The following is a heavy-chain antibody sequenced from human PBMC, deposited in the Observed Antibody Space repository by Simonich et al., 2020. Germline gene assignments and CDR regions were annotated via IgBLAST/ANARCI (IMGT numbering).Heavy chain of an antibody. Sequence: EVQLLESGGGLVQPGGSLRLSCAASGFTFSSYAMSWVRQAPGKGGGWVSAIRGSGGSTYYADSVKGRFTISRDNSKNTRYLQMNSLRAEDTAVYYCATYYFDYWGQGTLVTVSS. CDR2: IRGSGGST. J-gene: IGHJ4*02. CDR1: GFTFSSYA. V-gene: IGHV3-23*01. CDR3: ATYYFDY.